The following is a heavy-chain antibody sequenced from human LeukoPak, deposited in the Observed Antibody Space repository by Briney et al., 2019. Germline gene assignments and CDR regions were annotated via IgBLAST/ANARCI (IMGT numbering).Heavy chain of an antibody. CDR3: ARHGYCSSTSCSHFDY. J-gene: IGHJ4*02. CDR1: GGSISSYY. D-gene: IGHD2-2*03. Sequence: SETLSLTCTVSGGSISSYYWSWIRQPPGKGLEWIGYIYYSGSTNYNPSLKSRVTISVDTSKNQFSLKLSSVTAADTAVYYCARHGYCSSTSCSHFDYWGQGTLVTVSS. CDR2: IYYSGST. V-gene: IGHV4-59*01.